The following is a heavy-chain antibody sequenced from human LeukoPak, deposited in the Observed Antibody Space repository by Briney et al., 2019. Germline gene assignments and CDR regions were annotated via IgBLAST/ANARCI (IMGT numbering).Heavy chain of an antibody. V-gene: IGHV3-64D*09. D-gene: IGHD2-15*01. J-gene: IGHJ6*02. CDR3: VRGYSFGPYGMDV. Sequence: GGSLRLSCSASGFPFSSYAMHWVRQAPGKGLEYVSAISDSGGSTYYADSVKGRFTISRDNSKNTMYLQMSSLRAEDTAVYFCVRGYSFGPYGMDVWGQGTTVTVSS. CDR1: GFPFSSYA. CDR2: ISDSGGST.